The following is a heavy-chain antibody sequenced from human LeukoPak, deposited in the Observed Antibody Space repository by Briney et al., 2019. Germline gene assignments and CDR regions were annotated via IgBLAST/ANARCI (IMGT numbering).Heavy chain of an antibody. J-gene: IGHJ5*02. D-gene: IGHD6-13*01. CDR2: SYYRSKRYN. V-gene: IGHV6-1*01. CDR3: ARAGIAAAGTGVIGFDP. CDR1: VDSVPSNSAA. Sequence: SQTLSLTCAISVDSVPSNSAAWKWIRQSPSRGLEWLGRSYYRSKRYNDYAVSVKSRITSNPDTSKNQFSLQLNSVTPEDTAVYYCARAGIAAAGTGVIGFDPWGQGTLVTVSS.